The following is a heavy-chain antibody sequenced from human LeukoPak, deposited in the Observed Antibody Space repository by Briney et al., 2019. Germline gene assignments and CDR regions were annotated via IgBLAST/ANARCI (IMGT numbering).Heavy chain of an antibody. J-gene: IGHJ4*02. CDR2: IHQDGSEK. CDR1: GFSFSSYW. D-gene: IGHD3-10*01. CDR3: ARDLRGRGYFDY. Sequence: GGSLRLSCAASGFSFSSYWMTCVRQSPGKGLEGVANIHQDGSEKYYVDSVKGRFTISRDNAKNSLYLQMNSLRAEDTAVYYCARDLRGRGYFDYWGQGTLVTVSS. V-gene: IGHV3-7*01.